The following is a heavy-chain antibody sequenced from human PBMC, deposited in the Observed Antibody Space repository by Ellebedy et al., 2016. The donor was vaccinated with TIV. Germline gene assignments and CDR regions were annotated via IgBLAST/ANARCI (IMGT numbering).Heavy chain of an antibody. CDR2: MYKDGTT. J-gene: IGHJ4*02. CDR1: GVSISSYY. Sequence: SETLSLXXTVSGVSISSYYWSWIRQSAGQGLEWIGRMYKDGTTNYNPSLKSRVTLSLDTSKNQFSLKLSSVTAADTAVYYCARVRTEAHVFFDFWGLGTLVTVSS. D-gene: IGHD1-1*01. V-gene: IGHV4-4*07. CDR3: ARVRTEAHVFFDF.